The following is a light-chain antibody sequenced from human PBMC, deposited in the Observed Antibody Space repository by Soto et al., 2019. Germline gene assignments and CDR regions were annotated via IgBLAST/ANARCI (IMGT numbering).Light chain of an antibody. V-gene: IGLV2-14*01. CDR3: SSYTSSSTYV. CDR2: DVS. J-gene: IGLJ1*01. CDR1: SRDVGGYNY. Sequence: QSVLTQXASVSGSPGQSITISCTGTSRDVGGYNYVSWYQQHPGKAPKLMIYDVSNRPSGVSNRFSGSKSGNTASLTISGLQAEDEADYYCSSYTSSSTYVFGTGTKVTVL.